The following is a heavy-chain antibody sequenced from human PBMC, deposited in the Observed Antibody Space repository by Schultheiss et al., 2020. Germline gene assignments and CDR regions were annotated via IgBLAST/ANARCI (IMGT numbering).Heavy chain of an antibody. Sequence: SVKVSCKASGGTFSSYAISWVRQAPGQGLEWMGGIIPIFGTANYAQKFQGRVTITADESTSTAYMELSSLRSEDTAVYYCAREAGSSSWDIYYYYGMDVWGQGTTVTVSS. D-gene: IGHD6-13*01. V-gene: IGHV1-69*13. CDR3: AREAGSSSWDIYYYYGMDV. J-gene: IGHJ6*02. CDR1: GGTFSSYA. CDR2: IIPIFGTA.